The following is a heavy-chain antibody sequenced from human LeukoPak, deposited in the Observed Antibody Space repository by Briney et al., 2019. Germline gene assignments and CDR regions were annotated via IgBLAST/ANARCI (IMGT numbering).Heavy chain of an antibody. Sequence: GGSLRLSCAASGFTFSTYAMHWVRQAPGKGLEWVAVISYDGSNKYYTDSVKGRFTISRDNSKNTLYLQMNSLSTEDTAVYYCAKDFSYSGSYYFDYWGQGTLVTVSS. D-gene: IGHD1-26*01. CDR2: ISYDGSNK. J-gene: IGHJ4*02. CDR3: AKDFSYSGSYYFDY. V-gene: IGHV3-30*04. CDR1: GFTFSTYA.